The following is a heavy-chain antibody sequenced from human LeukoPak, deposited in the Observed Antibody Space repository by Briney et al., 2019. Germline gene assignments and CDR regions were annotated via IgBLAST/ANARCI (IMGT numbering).Heavy chain of an antibody. Sequence: SETLSLTCAVYGGSFSGYYWSWIRQPPGKGLEWIGEINHSGSTNYNPSLKRRVTISVDTSKNQFSLKLSSVTAADTAVYYCARHRGYYYDSSGYYPTIVTPFDYWGQGTLVTVSS. J-gene: IGHJ4*02. V-gene: IGHV4-34*01. D-gene: IGHD3-22*01. CDR1: GGSFSGYY. CDR2: INHSGST. CDR3: ARHRGYYYDSSGYYPTIVTPFDY.